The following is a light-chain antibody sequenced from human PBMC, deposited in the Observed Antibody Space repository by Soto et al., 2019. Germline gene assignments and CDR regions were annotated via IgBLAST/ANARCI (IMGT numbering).Light chain of an antibody. CDR3: MQALQTRNT. J-gene: IGKJ2*01. CDR1: QSLLHSNGYNY. V-gene: IGKV2-28*01. Sequence: DIVMTQSPLSLPVTPGEPASISCRSSQSLLHSNGYNYLDWYLQQPGQSPQLLIYLGSNRASGVPDRFSGSGSGTDFTLKISRVEAEDVGVYYCMQALQTRNTFGQGTKLEIK. CDR2: LGS.